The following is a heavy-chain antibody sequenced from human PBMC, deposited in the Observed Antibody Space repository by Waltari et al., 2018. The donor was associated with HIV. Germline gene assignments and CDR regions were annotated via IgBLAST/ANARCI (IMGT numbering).Heavy chain of an antibody. D-gene: IGHD6-19*01. Sequence: SGSGEITYYQDSVKGRFTISRDNSKKTLYLQMSGLRAEDSAVYYCAKGNEWLVRYFDYWGQGILVTVSS. CDR2: SGSGEIT. V-gene: IGHV3-23*01. J-gene: IGHJ4*02. CDR3: AKGNEWLVRYFDY.